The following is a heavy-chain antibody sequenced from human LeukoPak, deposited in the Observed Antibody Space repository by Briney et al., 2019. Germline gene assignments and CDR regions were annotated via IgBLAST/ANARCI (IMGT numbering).Heavy chain of an antibody. Sequence: GGSLRLSCAASGFTFNSDAMNWVRQAPGKGLEWISAITGSGASTYFADSVKGRFTISRDNSKNTLYLQMNSLRAEDTAVYYCAKVSLGTWYFEHWGQGTLVTVSS. CDR3: AKVSLGTWYFEH. D-gene: IGHD7-27*01. J-gene: IGHJ1*01. V-gene: IGHV3-23*01. CDR2: ITGSGAST. CDR1: GFTFNSDA.